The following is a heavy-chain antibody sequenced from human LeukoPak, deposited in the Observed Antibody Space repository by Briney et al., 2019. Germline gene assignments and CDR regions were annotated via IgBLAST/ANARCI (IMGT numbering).Heavy chain of an antibody. CDR1: GGSISSSSYY. CDR2: IYYSGST. Sequence: SETLSLTCTVSGGSISSSSYYWGWIRQPPGKGLEWIGSIYYSGSTYYNPSLKSRVTISVDTSKNQFSLKLSSVTAADTAVYYCARRVSTMIGVPIGAFDIWGQGTMVTVSS. J-gene: IGHJ3*02. CDR3: ARRVSTMIGVPIGAFDI. D-gene: IGHD3-22*01. V-gene: IGHV4-39*01.